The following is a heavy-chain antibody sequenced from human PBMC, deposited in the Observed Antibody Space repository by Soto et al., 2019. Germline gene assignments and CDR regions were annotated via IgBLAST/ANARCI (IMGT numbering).Heavy chain of an antibody. D-gene: IGHD3-3*01. Sequence: GGSLRLSCTASGFTFSSYGMHWVRQAPGKGLEWVAVISYDGSNKYYADSVKGRFTISRDNSMNTLYLQMNSLRAEDTAVYYCAKGLDDEGDVWGKGTTVTVSS. CDR2: ISYDGSNK. J-gene: IGHJ6*04. CDR1: GFTFSSYG. CDR3: AKGLDDEGDV. V-gene: IGHV3-30*18.